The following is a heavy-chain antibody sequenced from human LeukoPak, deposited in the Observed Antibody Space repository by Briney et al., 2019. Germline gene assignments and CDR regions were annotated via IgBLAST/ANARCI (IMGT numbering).Heavy chain of an antibody. CDR1: GFTFSSYG. D-gene: IGHD1-20*01. J-gene: IGHJ4*02. Sequence: PGGSLGLSCAASGFTFSSYGMHWVRQAPGKGLEWVAVIWYGGSNKYYADSVKGRFTISRDDSKNTLYLQMNSLRAEDTAVYYCAKASDDITGTAYFDYWGQGTLVTVSS. CDR3: AKASDDITGTAYFDY. CDR2: IWYGGSNK. V-gene: IGHV3-30*02.